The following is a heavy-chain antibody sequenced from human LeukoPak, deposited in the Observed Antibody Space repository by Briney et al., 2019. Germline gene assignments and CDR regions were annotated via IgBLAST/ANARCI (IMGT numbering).Heavy chain of an antibody. CDR2: ISASSTYI. Sequence: PGGSLRPSCAASGFTFSSYSMSWVRQVSGKGLQWVSFISASSTYIYYADSVGGRFTISRDNAKNTLYLQMNSLRAEDTAVYYCARVAAASGAFDIWGQGTMVTVSS. V-gene: IGHV3-21*01. D-gene: IGHD6-13*01. CDR3: ARVAAASGAFDI. J-gene: IGHJ3*02. CDR1: GFTFSSYS.